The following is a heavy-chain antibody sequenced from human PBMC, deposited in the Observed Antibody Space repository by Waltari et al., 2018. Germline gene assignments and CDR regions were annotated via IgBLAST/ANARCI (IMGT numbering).Heavy chain of an antibody. CDR1: GYTFTSYG. Sequence: QVQLVQSGAEVKKPGASVKVSCKASGYTFTSYGISWVRQAPGQGLEWKGWISAYNGNTNYAQKVQGRVTMTRNTAISTAYMELSSLGSEDTAVYYCARNFEGGTLGVDYWGQGTLVTVSS. J-gene: IGHJ4*02. CDR3: ARNFEGGTLGVDY. V-gene: IGHV1-18*01. D-gene: IGHD3-9*01. CDR2: ISAYNGNT.